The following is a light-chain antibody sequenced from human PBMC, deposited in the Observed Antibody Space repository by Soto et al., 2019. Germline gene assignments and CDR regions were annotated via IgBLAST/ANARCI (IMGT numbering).Light chain of an antibody. Sequence: QSALTQPPSASGSPGQSVTISCTGTGSDVGGYNYGSWYQHHPGKAPNLMIYEVTKRPSGVPDRFSGSKSGNTASLPVSGLQAEDEADYYCSSYAGSNTFVVFGGGTKLTVL. CDR3: SSYAGSNTFVV. CDR1: GSDVGGYNY. V-gene: IGLV2-8*01. J-gene: IGLJ2*01. CDR2: EVT.